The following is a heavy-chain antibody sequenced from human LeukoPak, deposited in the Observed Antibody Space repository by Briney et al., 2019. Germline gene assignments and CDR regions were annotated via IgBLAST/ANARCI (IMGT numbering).Heavy chain of an antibody. CDR1: GFTFSSYG. J-gene: IGHJ6*03. D-gene: IGHD2-2*01. CDR2: IRYDGSNK. V-gene: IGHV3-30*02. CDR3: AKDLQLLTYYYYYYMDV. Sequence: GSLRLSCAASGFTFSSYGMHWVRQAPGKGLGWVAFIRYDGSNKYYADSVKGRFTISRDNSKNTLYLQMNSLRAEDTAVYYCAKDLQLLTYYYYYYMDVWGKGTTVTVSS.